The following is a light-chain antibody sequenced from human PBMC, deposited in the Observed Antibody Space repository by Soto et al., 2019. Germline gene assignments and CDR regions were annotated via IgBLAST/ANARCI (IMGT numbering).Light chain of an antibody. Sequence: QSVLTHPPSVSGAPGQRVTISCTGSSSNIGAGYDVQWYQHLPGTAPKLLIYANSQRPSGVPDRFSGSKSGTSASLAITGLHAEDEADYYCQSYDSSLSGSGVFGGGTKLTV. V-gene: IGLV1-40*01. CDR1: SSNIGAGYD. CDR2: ANS. CDR3: QSYDSSLSGSGV. J-gene: IGLJ3*02.